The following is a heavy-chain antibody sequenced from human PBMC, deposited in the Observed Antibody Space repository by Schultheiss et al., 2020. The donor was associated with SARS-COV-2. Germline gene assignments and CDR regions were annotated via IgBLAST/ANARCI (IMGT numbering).Heavy chain of an antibody. Sequence: SETLSLTCAVYGGSFSGYYWSWIRQPPGKGLEWIGYIHHSAGTNYNPSLKRRVTISVDTSKNQFSLKLSSVTAADTAVYYCARAAYGDYVGAFDIWGQGTMVTVSS. J-gene: IGHJ3*02. CDR3: ARAAYGDYVGAFDI. D-gene: IGHD4-17*01. CDR2: IHHSAGT. V-gene: IGHV4-59*01. CDR1: GGSFSGYY.